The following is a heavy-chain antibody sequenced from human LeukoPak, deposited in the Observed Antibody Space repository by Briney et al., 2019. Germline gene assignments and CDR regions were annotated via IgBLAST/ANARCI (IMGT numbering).Heavy chain of an antibody. CDR2: IYTSGST. V-gene: IGHV4-4*07. J-gene: IGHJ4*02. CDR1: GGSISSYY. CDR3: ARGTSSGWGPRFDY. D-gene: IGHD6-19*01. Sequence: SETLSLTCTDSGGSISSYYWSWIRQPAGKGLEWIGRIYTSGSTNYNPSLKSRVTMSVDTSKNQFSLKLSSVTAADTAVYYCARGTSSGWGPRFDYWGQGTLVTVSS.